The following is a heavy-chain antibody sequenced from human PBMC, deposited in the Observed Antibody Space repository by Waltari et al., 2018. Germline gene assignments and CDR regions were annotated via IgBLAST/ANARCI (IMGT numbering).Heavy chain of an antibody. D-gene: IGHD3-9*01. CDR3: ARFFDYFFDY. V-gene: IGHV4-30-4*08. CDR1: GGSTSSGDYY. Sequence: QVQLQESGPGLVKPSQTLSLTCPVPGGSTSSGDYYWTWIGQPPGKDLEWIGYIYYSGSTYYNPSLKSRVTISVDTSKNQFSLKLSSVTAADTAVYYCARFFDYFFDYWGQGTLVTVSS. CDR2: IYYSGST. J-gene: IGHJ4*02.